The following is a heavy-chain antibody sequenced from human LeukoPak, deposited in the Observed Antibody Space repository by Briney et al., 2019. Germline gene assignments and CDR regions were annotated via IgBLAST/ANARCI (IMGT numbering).Heavy chain of an antibody. Sequence: SETLSLTCTVSGGSISSGSYYWSWIRQPAGKGLEWIGRIYTSGSTNYNPSLKSRVTISVDTSKNQFSLKLSSVTAADTAVYYCARRPAYYYGSGSYTFDYWGQGTLVTVSS. J-gene: IGHJ4*02. V-gene: IGHV4-61*02. D-gene: IGHD3-10*01. CDR1: GGSISSGSYY. CDR2: IYTSGST. CDR3: ARRPAYYYGSGSYTFDY.